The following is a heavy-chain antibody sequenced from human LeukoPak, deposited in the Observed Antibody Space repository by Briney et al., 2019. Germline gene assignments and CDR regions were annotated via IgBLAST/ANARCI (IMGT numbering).Heavy chain of an antibody. V-gene: IGHV3-21*01. Sequence: GGSLRLSCAASGFTFSTYRMNWVRQAPGKGLEWVSSISSSSAYIYYADSVKGRFTISRDNPRNSLYLQMNSLRADDTAVYYCAKGHASEPQYSSGWYDDFDYWGQGTLVTVSS. CDR1: GFTFSTYR. D-gene: IGHD6-19*01. J-gene: IGHJ4*02. CDR2: ISSSSAYI. CDR3: AKGHASEPQYSSGWYDDFDY.